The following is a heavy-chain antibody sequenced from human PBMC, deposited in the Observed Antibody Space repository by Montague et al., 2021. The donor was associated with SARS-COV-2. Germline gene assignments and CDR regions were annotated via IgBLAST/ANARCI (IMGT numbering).Heavy chain of an antibody. J-gene: IGHJ4*02. CDR1: GGSVSSISSH. CDR2: FYYAGGT. CDR3: ARLYGSSFDY. V-gene: IGHV4-39*01. D-gene: IGHD4-17*01. Sequence: SETLSLTCTVSGGSVSSISSHWGWIRQPPGKGLEYIGSFYYAGGTQYNPSLKSRVTISVDTSTDQFSLKMNSVTAADTAVYFCARLYGSSFDYWGQGTLVTVSS.